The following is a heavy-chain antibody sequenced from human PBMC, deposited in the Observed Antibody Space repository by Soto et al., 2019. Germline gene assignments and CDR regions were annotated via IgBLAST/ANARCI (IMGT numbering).Heavy chain of an antibody. CDR1: GGPISSSNW. D-gene: IGHD2-2*02. CDR2: IYHSGST. Sequence: SETLSLTCAVSGGPISSSNWWSWVRQPPGKGLEWIGEIYHSGSTNYNPSLKSRVTISVDKSKNQFSLKLSSVTAADTAVYYCARAGVVVVPAAILNYYYYYGMDVWGQGTTVTVS. CDR3: ARAGVVVVPAAILNYYYYYGMDV. J-gene: IGHJ6*02. V-gene: IGHV4-4*02.